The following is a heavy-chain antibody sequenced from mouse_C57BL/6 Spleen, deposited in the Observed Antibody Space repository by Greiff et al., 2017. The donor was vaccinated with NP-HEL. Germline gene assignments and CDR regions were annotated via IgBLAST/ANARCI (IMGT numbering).Heavy chain of an antibody. V-gene: IGHV1-42*01. CDR2: INPSTGGT. Sequence: VQLQQSGPELVKPGASVKISCKASGYSFTGYYLNWVKQSPDKSLEWIGEINPSTGGTTYNQKFKAKATLTVDKSSSTAYMQLKSLTSEDSAVDCCARNGDHYYDSSKGYYAMDYWGQGTSVTVSS. CDR1: GYSFTGYY. J-gene: IGHJ4*01. CDR3: ARNGDHYYDSSKGYYAMDY. D-gene: IGHD1-1*01.